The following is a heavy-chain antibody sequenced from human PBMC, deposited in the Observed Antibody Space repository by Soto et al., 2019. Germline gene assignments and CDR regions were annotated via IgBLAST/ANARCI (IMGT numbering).Heavy chain of an antibody. CDR2: ISAYNGNT. D-gene: IGHD1-26*01. Sequence: QVQLVQSGAEVKKPGASVKVSCKASGYTFTSYGISWVRQAPGQGREWMGWISAYNGNTNYAQKLQGRVTMTTDTATSPAYMELRSLRSDDTAVYYCARSVRLTRGSYYWFYPWGQGTLVTVSS. CDR1: GYTFTSYG. J-gene: IGHJ5*02. CDR3: ARSVRLTRGSYYWFYP. V-gene: IGHV1-18*01.